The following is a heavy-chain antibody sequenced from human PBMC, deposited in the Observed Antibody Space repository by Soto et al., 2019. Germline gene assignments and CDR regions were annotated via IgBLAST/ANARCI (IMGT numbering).Heavy chain of an antibody. CDR2: IIIFSGAA. J-gene: IGHJ6*02. CDR3: VRLXGAPLADLSSYSNDMDV. CDR1: RGTFSSYV. D-gene: IGHD3-16*02. Sequence: GASVKVSCKAARGTFSSYVVNWVRQAPGQGLEWMGGIIIFSGAAHYAQKFQGRVTITAEDATMAVYMELSSLKSEDTAVYYCVRLXGAPLADLSSYSNDMDVWGQGTTVTVSS. V-gene: IGHV1-69*13.